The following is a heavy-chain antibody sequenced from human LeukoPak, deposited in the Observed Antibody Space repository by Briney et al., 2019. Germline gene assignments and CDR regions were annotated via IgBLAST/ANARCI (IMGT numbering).Heavy chain of an antibody. CDR3: ARVPKDWGSSRYDDY. D-gene: IGHD7-27*01. J-gene: IGHJ4*02. V-gene: IGHV1-18*01. CDR1: GYTFTSYG. Sequence: ASVKVSCKASGYTFTSYGISWVRQAPGQGLEWMGWISAYNGNTNYAQKLQGRVTMTTDTSTSTAYMELRSLRSDDTAVYYCARVPKDWGSSRYDDYWGQGTLVTVSS. CDR2: ISAYNGNT.